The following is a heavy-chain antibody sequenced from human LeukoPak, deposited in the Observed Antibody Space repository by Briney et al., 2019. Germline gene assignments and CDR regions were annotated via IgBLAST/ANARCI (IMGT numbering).Heavy chain of an antibody. CDR2: ISAYNGNT. CDR1: GYTFTSYG. J-gene: IGHJ4*02. CDR3: ARSEVLLWFGELGGY. V-gene: IGHV1-18*01. Sequence: VASVKVSCKPSGYTFTSYGISWVRQAPGQGLEWMGWISAYNGNTNYAQKLQGRVTMTTDTSTSTAYMELRSLRSDDTAVYYCARSEVLLWFGELGGYWGQGTLVTVSS. D-gene: IGHD3-10*01.